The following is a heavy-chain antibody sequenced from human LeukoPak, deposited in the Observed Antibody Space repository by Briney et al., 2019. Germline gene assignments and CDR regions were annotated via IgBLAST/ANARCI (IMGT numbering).Heavy chain of an antibody. CDR3: AREYDFWSGLSPPDY. CDR1: GYTFSRHG. D-gene: IGHD3-3*01. CDR2: VWYDGRNR. V-gene: IGHV3-33*01. Sequence: PGGSLRLSCAASGYTFSRHGIHWAPRAPGKGLEGGAVVWYDGRNRDYADSVKGRFTISKDNSNNMVYLQMNSLRAEDTAVYYCAREYDFWSGLSPPDYWGQGTLVTVSS. J-gene: IGHJ4*02.